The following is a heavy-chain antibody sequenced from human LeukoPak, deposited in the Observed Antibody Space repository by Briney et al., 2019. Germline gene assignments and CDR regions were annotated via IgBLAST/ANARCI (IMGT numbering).Heavy chain of an antibody. Sequence: ASVKVSCKASGYTFTSYGISWVRQAPGQGLEWMGWISAYNGNTNYAQKFQGRVTMTEDTSTDTAYMELSSLRSEDTAVYYCATSKDWNYLGYFDYWGQGTLVTVSS. D-gene: IGHD1-7*01. CDR2: ISAYNGNT. CDR1: GYTFTSYG. V-gene: IGHV1-18*01. J-gene: IGHJ4*02. CDR3: ATSKDWNYLGYFDY.